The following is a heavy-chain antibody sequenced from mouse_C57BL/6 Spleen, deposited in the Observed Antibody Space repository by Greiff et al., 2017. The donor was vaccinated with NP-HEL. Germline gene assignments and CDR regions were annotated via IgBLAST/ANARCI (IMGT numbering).Heavy chain of an antibody. V-gene: IGHV1-4*01. CDR3: ASSNTGLYYVDY. J-gene: IGHJ2*01. D-gene: IGHD2-5*01. CDR2: LNPSRGYT. Sequence: QVQLQQSGAELARPGASVTMSCTASGYTFTSYTMHWVNQRPGQGLEWIGYLNPSRGYTKYNQKFKVKATFTANKTSSTADMQQSSLTSEDAAVYDCASSNTGLYYVDYWGQGTTLTVSS. CDR1: GYTFTSYT.